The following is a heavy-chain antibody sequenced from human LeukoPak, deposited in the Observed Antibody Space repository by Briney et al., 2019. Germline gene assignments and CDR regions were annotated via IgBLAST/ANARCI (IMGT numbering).Heavy chain of an antibody. J-gene: IGHJ3*02. CDR2: ISNSGTTV. CDR3: ARAGLGYGDAFDI. V-gene: IGHV3-11*01. CDR1: GYTFSDYY. D-gene: IGHD5-18*01. Sequence: GGSLRLSCVASGYTFSDYYMSWIRQAPGKGLEWVSYISNSGTTVYYVDSVKGRFSISRDKAKNSLYLQVDSLRAEDTAVYHCARAGLGYGDAFDIWGQGTMVTVSS.